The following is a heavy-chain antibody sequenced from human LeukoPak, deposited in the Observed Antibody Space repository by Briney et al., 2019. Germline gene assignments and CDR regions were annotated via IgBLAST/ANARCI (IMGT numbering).Heavy chain of an antibody. J-gene: IGHJ4*02. V-gene: IGHV3-30*12. CDR2: ISYDGSNK. CDR1: GFTFSSYG. D-gene: IGHD2-21*02. CDR3: ARDSQHIVVVTAIGDFDY. Sequence: PGGSLRLSCAASGFTFSSYGMHWVRQAPGKGLEWVAVISYDGSNKYYADSVKGRFTISRDNSKNTLYLQMNSLRVEDTAVYYCARDSQHIVVVTAIGDFDYWGQGTLVTVSS.